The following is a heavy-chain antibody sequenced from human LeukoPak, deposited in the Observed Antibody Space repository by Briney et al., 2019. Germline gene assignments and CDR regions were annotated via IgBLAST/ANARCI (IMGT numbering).Heavy chain of an antibody. J-gene: IGHJ4*02. V-gene: IGHV3-30*02. D-gene: IGHD6-13*01. CDR3: ARGGINSWFLDY. Sequence: PGGSLRLSCAASGFTFSTYGMHWVRQAPGKGLEWVAFIQYDGNSKYYADSMKGRFTISRDNSKNTLYLQLNSLRAEDTAVYYCARGGINSWFLDYWGQGTLVTVSS. CDR1: GFTFSTYG. CDR2: IQYDGNSK.